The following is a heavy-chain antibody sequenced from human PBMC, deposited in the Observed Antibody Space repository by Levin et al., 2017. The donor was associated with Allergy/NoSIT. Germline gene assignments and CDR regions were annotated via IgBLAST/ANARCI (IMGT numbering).Heavy chain of an antibody. CDR3: AKDVLGDGSVNYRDDPIFEV. V-gene: IGHV3-9*01. D-gene: IGHD1-1*01. CDR2: ISPNGRQR. J-gene: IGHJ4*02. Sequence: GGSLRLSCISSGFTFRSYAMHWVRQAPGKGLEWVSGISPNGRQREYAESVRGRFVVSRDNARSSLYLQMDSLTLEDTALYFCAKDVLGDGSVNYRDDPIFEVWGQGSLVSV. CDR1: GFTFRSYA.